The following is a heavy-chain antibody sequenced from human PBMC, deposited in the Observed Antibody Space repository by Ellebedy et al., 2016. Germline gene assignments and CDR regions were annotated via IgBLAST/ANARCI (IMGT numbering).Heavy chain of an antibody. CDR1: GFTFSSYT. D-gene: IGHD2-2*01. CDR3: ARGSVVPRMYNWFDP. CDR2: ISGSGDST. Sequence: GGSLRLSXAASGFTFSSYTMSWVRQDPVKGLEWVASISGSGDSTNYADSVKGRFTISRDTSKNTLFLEMHTLRAEDTAVYYCARGSVVPRMYNWFDPWGQGTLVTVSS. J-gene: IGHJ5*02. V-gene: IGHV3-23*01.